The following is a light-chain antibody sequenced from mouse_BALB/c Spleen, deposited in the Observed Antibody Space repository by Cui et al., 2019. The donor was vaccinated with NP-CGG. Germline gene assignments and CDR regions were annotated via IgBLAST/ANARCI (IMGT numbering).Light chain of an antibody. CDR3: ALWYSNHWV. CDR2: GTK. Sequence: AVVTQQSAPTTSPGETVTLTCRSNTGAVTTSNYANWVQEKPDHLFTGLIGGTKNRAPGVPARFSGSLIGDKAALTITGAQTEDEAIYFCALWYSNHWVFGGGTKLTVL. CDR1: TGAVTTSNY. V-gene: IGLV1*01. J-gene: IGLJ1*01.